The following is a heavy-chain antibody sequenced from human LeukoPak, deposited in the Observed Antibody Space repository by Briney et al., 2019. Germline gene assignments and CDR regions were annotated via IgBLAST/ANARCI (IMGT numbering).Heavy chain of an antibody. Sequence: SETLSLTCTVSGGPISSYYWSWIRQPAGKGLEWIGRIYTSGSTTYNPSLKSRVTMSVDTSKNHFSLKLSSVTAADTAVYYCARSGSGYLRYYFDYWGQGTLVTVSS. CDR1: GGPISSYY. CDR3: ARSGSGYLRYYFDY. D-gene: IGHD5-12*01. J-gene: IGHJ4*02. V-gene: IGHV4-4*07. CDR2: IYTSGST.